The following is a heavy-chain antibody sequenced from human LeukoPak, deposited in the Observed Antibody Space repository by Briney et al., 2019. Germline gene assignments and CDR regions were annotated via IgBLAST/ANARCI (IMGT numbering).Heavy chain of an antibody. Sequence: ASVEVSCKTPGYTFSTYGVNWVRQAPGQGLEWMGWISVYNGNTRYAQKFQGRVTMRTDTSTSTAYLELRSLRSDDTAVYYCARDLLAARPGWFDPWGQGTLVTVSS. J-gene: IGHJ5*02. D-gene: IGHD6-6*01. CDR2: ISVYNGNT. CDR1: GYTFSTYG. CDR3: ARDLLAARPGWFDP. V-gene: IGHV1-18*01.